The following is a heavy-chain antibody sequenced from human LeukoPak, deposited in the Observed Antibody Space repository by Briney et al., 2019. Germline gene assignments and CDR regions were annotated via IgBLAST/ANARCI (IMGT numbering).Heavy chain of an antibody. J-gene: IGHJ4*02. CDR3: AVNYYDSSGYCPGGY. CDR1: GFTFGDYG. D-gene: IGHD3-22*01. V-gene: IGHV3-20*04. CDR2: INWNGGST. Sequence: PGGSLRLSCAASGFTFGDYGMSCVRQAPGKGLEWVSGINWNGGSTGYADSVKGRFTISRDNAKNSLYLQMNSLRAEDTALYYCAVNYYDSSGYCPGGYWGQGTLVTVSS.